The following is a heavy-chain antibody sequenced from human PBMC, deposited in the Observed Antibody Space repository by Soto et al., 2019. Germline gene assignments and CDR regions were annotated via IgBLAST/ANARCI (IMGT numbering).Heavy chain of an antibody. CDR3: VSDRGYCTNGVCYLFDY. D-gene: IGHD2-8*01. CDR1: GFTFSTYG. V-gene: IGHV3-33*01. Sequence: PGGSLRLSCEASGFTFSTYGMHWVRQTPGKGLEWVAVMWPDGSYIYYADSAKGRFTISRDNSKNTLYLQMSSLRAEDTAVYYCVSDRGYCTNGVCYLFDYWGQGTLVTVSS. J-gene: IGHJ4*02. CDR2: MWPDGSYI.